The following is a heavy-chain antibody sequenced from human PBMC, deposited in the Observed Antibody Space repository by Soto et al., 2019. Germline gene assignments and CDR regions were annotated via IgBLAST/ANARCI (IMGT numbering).Heavy chain of an antibody. V-gene: IGHV3-9*01. J-gene: IGHJ1*01. Sequence: QPGGSLRLSSAASGFTFEDYAMHWVRQVPGKGREWVSGINWNSGSIGYGDSVKGRFAISRDNAKNSLHLQMNSLSAEDTAFYYCVKDESINWYSGHFRHWGQGTQVTVSS. CDR1: GFTFEDYA. CDR3: VKDESINWYSGHFRH. CDR2: INWNSGSI. D-gene: IGHD6-13*01.